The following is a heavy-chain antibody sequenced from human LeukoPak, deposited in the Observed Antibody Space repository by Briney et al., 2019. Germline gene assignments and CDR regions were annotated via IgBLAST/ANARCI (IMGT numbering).Heavy chain of an antibody. J-gene: IGHJ6*02. CDR2: IIPIFGTA. V-gene: IGHV1-69*13. CDR1: GGTFSSYA. CDR3: ARGWNYYDSSGYYPAFYYYYGMDV. D-gene: IGHD3-22*01. Sequence: ASVKVSCKASGGTFSSYAISWVRQAPGQGLEWMGGIIPIFGTANYAQKFQGRVTITADESTSTAYMELSSLRSEDTAVYYCARGWNYYDSSGYYPAFYYYYGMDVWGQGTTVTASS.